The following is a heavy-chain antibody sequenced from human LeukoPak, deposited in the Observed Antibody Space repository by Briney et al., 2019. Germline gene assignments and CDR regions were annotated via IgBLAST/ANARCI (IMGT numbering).Heavy chain of an antibody. CDR1: GFTFSSYW. Sequence: GGSLRLSCAASGFTFSSYWMSWVRQAPGKGLEWVANINQDGSEKFYVDSVKGRFTISRDNPKKSLYLQMNNLRDEDTAVYYCARAYWGSVDYWGQGTTVTVSS. V-gene: IGHV3-7*03. CDR3: ARAYWGSVDY. D-gene: IGHD7-27*01. CDR2: INQDGSEK. J-gene: IGHJ4*03.